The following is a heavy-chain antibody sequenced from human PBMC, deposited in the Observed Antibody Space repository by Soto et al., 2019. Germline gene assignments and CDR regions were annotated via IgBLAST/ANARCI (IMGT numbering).Heavy chain of an antibody. CDR2: IVPVFGSA. Sequence: QVQLVQSGAEVKKPGSSVKVSCETSGGDFKNYGISWVRQAPGQGLEWMGGIVPVFGSAKYGQIYQXXLTVTADEGTSTTYMELSGLKPEDTAVYYCAREIAATGFHFWGQGTLVMVSS. CDR1: GGDFKNYG. CDR3: AREIAATGFHF. J-gene: IGHJ4*02. D-gene: IGHD3-9*01. V-gene: IGHV1-69*12.